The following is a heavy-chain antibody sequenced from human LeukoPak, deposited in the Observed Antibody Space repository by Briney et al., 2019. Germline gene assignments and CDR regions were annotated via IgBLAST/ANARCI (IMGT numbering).Heavy chain of an antibody. Sequence: GASVKVSCKASGYTFTSYGISWVRQAPGQGLEWMGWISAYNGNTNYAQKLQGRVTMTTDTSTSTAYMELRSLRSDDTAVYYCARDSATVTTPYFDYWGQGPLVTVSS. V-gene: IGHV1-18*01. CDR1: GYTFTSYG. CDR2: ISAYNGNT. D-gene: IGHD4-17*01. J-gene: IGHJ4*02. CDR3: ARDSATVTTPYFDY.